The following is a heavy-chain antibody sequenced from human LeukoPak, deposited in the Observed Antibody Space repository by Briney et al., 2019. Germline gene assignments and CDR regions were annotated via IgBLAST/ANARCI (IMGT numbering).Heavy chain of an antibody. CDR1: GYTFTSYY. D-gene: IGHD1-26*01. Sequence: GASVKVSCKASGYTFTSYYMHWVRQAPGQGLEWKGIINPSGGSTSYAQKFQGRVTMTRDMSTSTVYMELSSLRSEDTAVYYCARGPHSGIVGATDDASDIWGQGTMVTVSS. J-gene: IGHJ3*02. V-gene: IGHV1-46*01. CDR3: ARGPHSGIVGATDDASDI. CDR2: INPSGGST.